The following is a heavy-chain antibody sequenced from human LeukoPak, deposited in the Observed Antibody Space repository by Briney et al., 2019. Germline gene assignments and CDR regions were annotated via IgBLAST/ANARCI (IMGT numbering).Heavy chain of an antibody. D-gene: IGHD2-2*01. CDR3: ARWVLGYCSSTTCEANAFDI. CDR2: IIPIFGTA. V-gene: IGHV1-69*05. Sequence: ASVKVSCKASGGTFSSYAISWVRQAPGQGLEWMGGIIPIFGTANYAQKFQGRVTMTTDTSTSTSTSTAYMELRSLRSVDTAVYYCARWVLGYCSSTTCEANAFDIWGQGTMVTVSS. J-gene: IGHJ3*02. CDR1: GGTFSSYA.